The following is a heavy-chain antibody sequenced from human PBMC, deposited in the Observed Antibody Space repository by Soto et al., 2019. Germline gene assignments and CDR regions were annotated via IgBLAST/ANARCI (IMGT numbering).Heavy chain of an antibody. V-gene: IGHV1-69*18. D-gene: IGHD3-10*02. Sequence: QVQLVQSGAEVKKPGSSVKVSCKASGDTFSNYAISWVRQAPGQGLEWMGKIIPTFGRTNYAQKFQGRLTISADDSTTTVYMELSSLLSEDTAVYYCARDPLSSFAMDVWGQGTTVIVSS. CDR1: GDTFSNYA. CDR2: IIPTFGRT. J-gene: IGHJ6*02. CDR3: ARDPLSSFAMDV.